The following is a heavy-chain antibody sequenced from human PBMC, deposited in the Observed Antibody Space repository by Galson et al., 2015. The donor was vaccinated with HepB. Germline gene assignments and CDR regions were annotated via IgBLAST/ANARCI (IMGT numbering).Heavy chain of an antibody. J-gene: IGHJ3*02. Sequence: SLRLSCAASGFTFSSYSMNWVRQAPGKGLEWVSSISSSSSYIYYADSVKGRFTISRDNAKNSLYLQMNSLRAEDTAVYYCARDRNSGYVDDAFDIWGQGTMVTVSS. CDR3: ARDRNSGYVDDAFDI. V-gene: IGHV3-21*01. D-gene: IGHD5-12*01. CDR1: GFTFSSYS. CDR2: ISSSSSYI.